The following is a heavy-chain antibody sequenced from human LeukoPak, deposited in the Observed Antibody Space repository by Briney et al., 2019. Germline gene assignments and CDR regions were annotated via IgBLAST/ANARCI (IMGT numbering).Heavy chain of an antibody. J-gene: IGHJ4*02. CDR1: GGSISSYY. D-gene: IGHD6-13*01. Sequence: SETLSLTCTVPGGSISSYYWSWIRHPLGKGLEWIGYIYYSGSTNYNPSLKSRVTISVNTSKNQFSLKLSSVTAADTAVYYCASSSWYGKLDYWGQGTLVTVSS. CDR3: ASSSWYGKLDY. CDR2: IYYSGST. V-gene: IGHV4-59*08.